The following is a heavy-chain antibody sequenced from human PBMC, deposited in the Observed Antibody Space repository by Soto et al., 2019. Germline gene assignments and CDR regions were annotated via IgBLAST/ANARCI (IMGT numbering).Heavy chain of an antibody. Sequence: GGSLKISCHCSGYTFSNFWIAWVRQLPGKGLEYMGIIYPGDSETRYSPSFHGKVTISADRSIGTAYLQWSSLEASDSAFYFCARSPRSSPYFDYWGQGALVTVSS. CDR1: GYTFSNFW. V-gene: IGHV5-51*01. CDR3: ARSPRSSPYFDY. J-gene: IGHJ4*02. D-gene: IGHD6-13*01. CDR2: IYPGDSET.